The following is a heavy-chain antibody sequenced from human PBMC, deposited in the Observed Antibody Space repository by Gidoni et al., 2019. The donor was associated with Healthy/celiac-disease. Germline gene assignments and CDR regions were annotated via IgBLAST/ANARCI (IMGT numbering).Heavy chain of an antibody. CDR1: GGSISSYY. D-gene: IGHD6-13*01. J-gene: IGHJ4*02. V-gene: IGHV4-59*01. Sequence: VKPSETLSLTCPVSGGSISSYYWSWIRQPPGKGLEWIGYIYYSGSTNYNPSLKSRVTISVDTSKNQFSLKLSSVTAADTAVYYCARGWQQLVKGFDYWGQGTLVTVSS. CDR2: IYYSGST. CDR3: ARGWQQLVKGFDY.